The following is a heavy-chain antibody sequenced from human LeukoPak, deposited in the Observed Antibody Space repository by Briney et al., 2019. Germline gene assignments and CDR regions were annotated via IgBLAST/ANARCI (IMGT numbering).Heavy chain of an antibody. Sequence: SETLSLTCAVYGESFSGYYWSWIRQPPGKGLEWIGEINHSGSTNYNPSLKSRVTISVDTSKNQFSLKLSSVTAADTAVYYCARGPYSSGWSNYYYGMDVWGQGTTVTVSS. J-gene: IGHJ6*02. CDR3: ARGPYSSGWSNYYYGMDV. CDR2: INHSGST. CDR1: GESFSGYY. D-gene: IGHD6-19*01. V-gene: IGHV4-34*01.